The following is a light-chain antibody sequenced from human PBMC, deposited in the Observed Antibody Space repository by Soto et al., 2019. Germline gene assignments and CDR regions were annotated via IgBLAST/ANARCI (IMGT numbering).Light chain of an antibody. Sequence: MTQSPGTLSVSPGERATLYCRASESISSSLAWYQQKPGQVPRLLIYDVSTRATGVPARFSGSGSGTEFTLTISSLQSEDFAVYYCQQYFRWRTFGQGTKVDIK. CDR2: DVS. CDR1: ESISSS. CDR3: QQYFRWRT. V-gene: IGKV3-15*01. J-gene: IGKJ1*01.